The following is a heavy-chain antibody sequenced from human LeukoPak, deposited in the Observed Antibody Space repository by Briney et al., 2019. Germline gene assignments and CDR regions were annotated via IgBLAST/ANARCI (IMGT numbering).Heavy chain of an antibody. CDR3: ARTYYYGSGRRDYFDY. D-gene: IGHD3-10*01. Sequence: GGSLRLSCAASGFTVSSNYMSWVRQAPGKGLEWVSVIYSGGSTYYADSVKGRFTISRDNSKNTLYLQMNSLRAEDTAVYYCARTYYYGSGRRDYFDYWGQGTLVTVSS. V-gene: IGHV3-53*01. CDR1: GFTVSSNY. CDR2: IYSGGST. J-gene: IGHJ4*02.